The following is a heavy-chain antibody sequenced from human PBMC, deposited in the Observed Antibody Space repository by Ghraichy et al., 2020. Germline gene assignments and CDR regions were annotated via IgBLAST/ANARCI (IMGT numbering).Heavy chain of an antibody. CDR1: GYTFINYY. V-gene: IGHV1-46*01. CDR3: ARAYSSGWSRTGGY. D-gene: IGHD6-19*01. J-gene: IGHJ4*02. CDR2: INPSGGST. Sequence: ASVKVSCKASGYTFINYYMHWVRQAPGQGLEWMGIINPSGGSTSYEQKFQGRVTMTRDTSTSTVYMELSSLRSEDTAVYYCARAYSSGWSRTGGYWGQGTLVTVSS.